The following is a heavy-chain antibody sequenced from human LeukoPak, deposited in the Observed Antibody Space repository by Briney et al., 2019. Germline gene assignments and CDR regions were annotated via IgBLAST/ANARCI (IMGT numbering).Heavy chain of an antibody. V-gene: IGHV1-18*01. J-gene: IGHJ3*02. CDR2: ISAYNGNT. CDR3: AQGIPPLDAFDI. CDR1: GYTFTSYG. Sequence: ASVKVSCKAPGYTFTSYGISWVRQAPGQGLEWMGWISAYNGNTNYAQKLQGRVTMTTDTSTSTAYMELRSLRSDDTAVYYCAQGIPPLDAFDIWGQGTMATVSS.